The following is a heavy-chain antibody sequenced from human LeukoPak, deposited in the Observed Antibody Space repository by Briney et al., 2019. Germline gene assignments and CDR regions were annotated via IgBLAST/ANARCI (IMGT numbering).Heavy chain of an antibody. Sequence: PGGSLRLSCAASGFTFSSYAMSWVRQAPGKGLEWVSTISGSTDSTYYADSVKGRFTISRDNSKNTLYLHMNSLRAEDTAVYYCAKDTYSSTWYYFDYWGQGTLVTVSS. D-gene: IGHD6-13*01. V-gene: IGHV3-23*01. CDR3: AKDTYSSTWYYFDY. J-gene: IGHJ4*02. CDR2: ISGSTDST. CDR1: GFTFSSYA.